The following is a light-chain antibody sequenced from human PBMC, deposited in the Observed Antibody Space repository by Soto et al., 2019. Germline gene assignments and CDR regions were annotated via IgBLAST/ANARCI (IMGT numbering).Light chain of an antibody. CDR3: QQYNSYPIT. V-gene: IGKV1-5*01. CDR2: DAS. Sequence: DIQMTQSPSTLSASVGDRVTITCRASQSISSRLAWFQQRPGKAPKLLIYDASSLESEVPSRFSGSGSGTEFTLTISSLQPDEFATYSCQQYNSYPITLGQGTRLEIK. J-gene: IGKJ5*01. CDR1: QSISSR.